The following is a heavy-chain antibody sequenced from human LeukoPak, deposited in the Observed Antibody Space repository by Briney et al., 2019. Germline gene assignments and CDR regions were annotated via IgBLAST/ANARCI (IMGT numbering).Heavy chain of an antibody. CDR2: MYYSGST. Sequence: SETLSLTCTVSGGSISSSSYYWGWIRQPPGKGLEWIGSMYYSGSTYYNPSLKSRVTISVDTSKNQFSLKLSSVTAADTAVYYCAGKAARRGSGYMDVWGKGTTVTVSS. J-gene: IGHJ6*04. D-gene: IGHD6-6*01. V-gene: IGHV4-39*07. CDR1: GGSISSSSYY. CDR3: AGKAARRGSGYMDV.